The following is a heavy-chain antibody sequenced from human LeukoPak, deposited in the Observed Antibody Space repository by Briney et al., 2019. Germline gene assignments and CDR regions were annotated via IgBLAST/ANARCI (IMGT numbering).Heavy chain of an antibody. D-gene: IGHD6-13*01. CDR3: AHISSSWPDY. J-gene: IGHJ4*02. CDR1: GFTFSSYA. CDR2: VSNSGGST. Sequence: GGSLRLSCAASGFTFSSYAMSWVRQAPGKGLEWVSAVSNSGGSTYYADSVKGRFTISRDNSKNTLYLQMSGLRAEDTAVYYCAHISSSWPDYWGQGTLVTVSS. V-gene: IGHV3-23*01.